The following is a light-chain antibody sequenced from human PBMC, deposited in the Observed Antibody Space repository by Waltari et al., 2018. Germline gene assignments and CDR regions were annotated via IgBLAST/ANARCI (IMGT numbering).Light chain of an antibody. Sequence: SSELTQDPAVSVALGQTVRITCQGASLRPSYASWYQQKSGQAPILVLFGKNKRPSGIPDRFSGYNSETTTSLTSTGAQAEDEADYYCSSRDSSASHVLFAGGTKLTVL. CDR3: SSRDSSASHVL. J-gene: IGLJ2*01. CDR2: GKN. CDR1: SLRPSY. V-gene: IGLV3-19*01.